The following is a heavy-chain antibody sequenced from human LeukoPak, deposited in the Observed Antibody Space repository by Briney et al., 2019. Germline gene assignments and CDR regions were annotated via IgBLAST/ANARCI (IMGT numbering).Heavy chain of an antibody. D-gene: IGHD3-3*01. CDR2: IIPIFGTA. CDR1: GGTFSSYA. CDR3: ARSSITIFGVAIALFDY. J-gene: IGHJ4*02. Sequence: SVKVSCKASGGTFSSYAISWVRQAPGQGLEWMGGIIPIFGTANYAQKFQGRVTITADESTSTAYMELSSLRSEDTAVCYCARSSITIFGVAIALFDYWGQGTLVTVSS. V-gene: IGHV1-69*13.